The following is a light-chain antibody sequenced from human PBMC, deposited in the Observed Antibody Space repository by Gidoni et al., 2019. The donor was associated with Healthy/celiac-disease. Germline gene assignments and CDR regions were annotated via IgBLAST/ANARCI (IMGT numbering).Light chain of an antibody. J-gene: IGKJ4*01. CDR1: QSVSSSY. CDR2: GAS. Sequence: IVLTQSPGTLSVSPGERATLSCRASQSVSSSYLAWYQQKPGQAPRLLIYGASSRATGIPDRFSGSGSGTDFTLTISRLEPEDFAVYYCQQYGSSPPLTFGGGTKVEIK. V-gene: IGKV3-20*01. CDR3: QQYGSSPPLT.